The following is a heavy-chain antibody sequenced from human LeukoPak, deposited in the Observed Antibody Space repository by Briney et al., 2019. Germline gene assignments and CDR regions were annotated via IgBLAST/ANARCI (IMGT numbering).Heavy chain of an antibody. D-gene: IGHD1-14*01. CDR3: ARDSFETDIDY. CDR1: GFLFSRYW. J-gene: IGHJ4*02. V-gene: IGHV3-7*01. Sequence: PGGSLRPSCAASGFLFSRYWMSWVRQAPGKGLEWVANIKEDGSEKYYVESMKGRFTISRDNVKNSLYLQINSLRAEDTAVYYCARDSFETDIDYWGQGTLVTVSS. CDR2: IKEDGSEK.